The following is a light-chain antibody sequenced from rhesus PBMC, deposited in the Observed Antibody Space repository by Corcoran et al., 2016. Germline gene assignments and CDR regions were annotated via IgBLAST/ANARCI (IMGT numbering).Light chain of an antibody. CDR1: QIISSF. Sequence: DIQMTQSPSSFSASVGDRVTITCRASQIISSFLAWFHKKPGRVHKIRCYAPSILERGVPSRFGGSGSGTECTLTISSLQPEDFATYYCQQHHSHPRTFGQGTKVEIK. CDR3: QQHHSHPRT. J-gene: IGKJ1*01. CDR2: APS. V-gene: IGKV1-44*02.